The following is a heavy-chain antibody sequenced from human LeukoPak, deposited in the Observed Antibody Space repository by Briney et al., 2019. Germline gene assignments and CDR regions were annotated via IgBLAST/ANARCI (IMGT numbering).Heavy chain of an antibody. CDR1: GGTFSSYA. CDR2: XIPIFGTA. Sequence: GASVRVSCKASGGTFSSYAISWVRQAPGQGVEXXXXXIPIFGTANYAQKLQGRVTITADDSTITAYMDLSTLRSEDTAAYYCARDRDPFRAVAGTWWFDPWGQGTLVTVSS. CDR3: ARDRDPFRAVAGTWWFDP. D-gene: IGHD6-19*01. V-gene: IGHV1-69*01. J-gene: IGHJ5*02.